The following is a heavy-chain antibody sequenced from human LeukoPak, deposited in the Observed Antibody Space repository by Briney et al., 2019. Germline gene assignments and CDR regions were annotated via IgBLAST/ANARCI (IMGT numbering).Heavy chain of an antibody. Sequence: PGGSLRLSCAASGFTFSSYGMHWVRQAPGKGLEGVAVISYDGSNKYYADSVKGRFTISRDDSKSTLYLQMNSLRAEDTAVYYCTTKVIRGNSGDDYDDWGQGTLVTVSS. J-gene: IGHJ4*02. CDR2: ISYDGSNK. CDR1: GFTFSSYG. CDR3: TTKVIRGNSGDDYDD. V-gene: IGHV3-30*03. D-gene: IGHD5-12*01.